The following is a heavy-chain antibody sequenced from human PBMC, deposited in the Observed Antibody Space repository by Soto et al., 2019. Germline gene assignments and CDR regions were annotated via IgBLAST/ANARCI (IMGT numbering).Heavy chain of an antibody. CDR3: AREGESYSPFDY. D-gene: IGHD1-26*01. CDR1: GFTFSSYW. J-gene: IGHJ4*02. Sequence: PGGSLRLSCAASGFTFSSYWMSWVRQAPGKGLEWVANIKQDGSEKYYVDSVKGRFTISRDNAKNSLYLQMNRLRAGDTAVYYCAREGESYSPFDYWGQGTLVTVSS. CDR2: IKQDGSEK. V-gene: IGHV3-7*01.